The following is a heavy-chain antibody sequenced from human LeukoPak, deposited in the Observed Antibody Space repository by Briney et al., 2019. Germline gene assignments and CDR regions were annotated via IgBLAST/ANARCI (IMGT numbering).Heavy chain of an antibody. Sequence: SETLSLTCTVSGDSISPYYWSWIRQPPGKGLEWIGYIYYTGSGSTSNNPPLKSRVTISVDTSKNQFSLNLKSVTAADTAVYFCARHAVYAGSGWAFDYWGQGTLVTVFS. V-gene: IGHV4-59*08. D-gene: IGHD6-19*01. CDR2: IYYTGSGST. CDR1: GDSISPYY. CDR3: ARHAVYAGSGWAFDY. J-gene: IGHJ4*02.